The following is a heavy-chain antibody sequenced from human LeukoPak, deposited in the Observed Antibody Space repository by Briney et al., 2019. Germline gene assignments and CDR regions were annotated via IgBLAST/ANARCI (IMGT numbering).Heavy chain of an antibody. V-gene: IGHV3-48*03. Sequence: RPGGSLRLSCAASGFTFRSSDMNWVRQAPGKGLEWLSYISHSGSSLYYTDSVRGRFTISRDNAKNTLYLQMNSLRVEDTAVYYCAKWDVVPMFDHWGQGIRVTVSS. CDR2: ISHSGSSL. D-gene: IGHD1-26*01. CDR3: AKWDVVPMFDH. J-gene: IGHJ4*02. CDR1: GFTFRSSD.